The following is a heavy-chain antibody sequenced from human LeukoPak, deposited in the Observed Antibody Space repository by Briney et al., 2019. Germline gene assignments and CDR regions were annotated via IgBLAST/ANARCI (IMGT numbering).Heavy chain of an antibody. CDR1: GGSFSGYY. J-gene: IGHJ6*02. CDR3: ARDSYYYGLDV. Sequence: SETLSLTCAVYGGSFSGYYWSWIRQPPGKGLEWIGEINHSGSTNYNPSLKSRVTILIDKSKNQFSLKLSSLTAADTAVYYCARDSYYYGLDVWGQGTTVTVSS. CDR2: INHSGST. V-gene: IGHV4-34*01. D-gene: IGHD2-21*01.